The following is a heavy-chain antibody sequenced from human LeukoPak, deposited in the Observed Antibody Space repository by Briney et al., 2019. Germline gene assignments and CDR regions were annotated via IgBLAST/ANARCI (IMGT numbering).Heavy chain of an antibody. J-gene: IGHJ4*02. D-gene: IGHD3-22*01. CDR1: RFTFSDYY. V-gene: IGHV3-11*04. Sequence: PGGSLRLSCAASRFTFSDYYMSWIRQAPGKGLEWVSYISSSGSTIYYADSVKGRFTISRDNAKNSLYLQMNSLRAEDTAVYYCARDIHYYYDSSGYYYGYGFGYFDYWGQGTLVTVSS. CDR3: ARDIHYYYDSSGYYYGYGFGYFDY. CDR2: ISSSGSTI.